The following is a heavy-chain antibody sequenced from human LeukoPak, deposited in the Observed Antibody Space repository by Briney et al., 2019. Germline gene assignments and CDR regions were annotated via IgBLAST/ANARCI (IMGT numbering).Heavy chain of an antibody. Sequence: ASVKVSCKASGYTFTSYAMNWVRQAPGQGLEWMGWINTNTGNPTYAQGFTGRFVFSLDTSVSTAYLQISSLKAEDTAVYYCARAHFEVDSYSSGWYAFDIWGQGTMVTVSS. CDR1: GYTFTSYA. D-gene: IGHD6-19*01. CDR3: ARAHFEVDSYSSGWYAFDI. J-gene: IGHJ3*02. V-gene: IGHV7-4-1*02. CDR2: INTNTGNP.